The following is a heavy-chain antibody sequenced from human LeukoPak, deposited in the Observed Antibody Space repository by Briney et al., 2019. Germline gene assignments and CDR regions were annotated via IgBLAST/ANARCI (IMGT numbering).Heavy chain of an antibody. CDR3: ARESESYDSSGSTFAY. J-gene: IGHJ4*02. Sequence: GGSLRLSYAASGFTFSSYGMHWVRQAPGKGLEWVTFIRYDGSNRYYADSVKGRFTISRDNSKNTLYLQMNSLRAEDTAVYYCARESESYDSSGSTFAYWGQGTLVTVSS. D-gene: IGHD3-22*01. V-gene: IGHV3-30*02. CDR1: GFTFSSYG. CDR2: IRYDGSNR.